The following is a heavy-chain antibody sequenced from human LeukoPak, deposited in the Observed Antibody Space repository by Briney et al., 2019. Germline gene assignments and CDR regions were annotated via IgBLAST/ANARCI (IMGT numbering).Heavy chain of an antibody. V-gene: IGHV3-30*18. CDR3: AKTYYYSNMDV. CDR2: ISYDGSNK. Sequence: PGRSLRLSCAASGFTFSSYAMHWVRQAPGKGLEWVAVISYDGSNKYYADSVKGRFTISRDNSKNTLYLQMNSLRAEDTAVYYCAKTYYYSNMDVWGKGTTVTVSS. CDR1: GFTFSSYA. J-gene: IGHJ6*03.